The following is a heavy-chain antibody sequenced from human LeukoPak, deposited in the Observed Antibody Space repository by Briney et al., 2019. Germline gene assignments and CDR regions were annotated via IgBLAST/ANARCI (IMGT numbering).Heavy chain of an antibody. J-gene: IGHJ4*02. CDR3: AREYYYDSSGYYYEPNYFDY. V-gene: IGHV1-18*01. CDR2: ISAYNGNT. CDR1: GYTFTSYG. Sequence: ASVKVSCKASGYTFTSYGISWVRQAPGQGLEWMGWISAYNGNTNYAQKLQGRVTMTTDTSTSTAYMELRSLRSDDTAVYYCAREYYYDSSGYYYEPNYFDYWGQGPWSPSPQ. D-gene: IGHD3-22*01.